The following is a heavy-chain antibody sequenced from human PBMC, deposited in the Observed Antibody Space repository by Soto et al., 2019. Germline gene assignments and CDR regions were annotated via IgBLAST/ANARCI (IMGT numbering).Heavy chain of an antibody. CDR3: ARVSNAYGGNGAFDY. CDR1: GGSISGFY. D-gene: IGHD4-17*01. CDR2: IYYIGNT. Sequence: QVQLQESGPGLVKPSETLSLTCTVSGGSISGFYWIWIRQSPGKGLEWIGYIYYIGNTNYNPSLKSRVTISVDTSKNQFYLNLSSVTAADTAVYYCARVSNAYGGNGAFDYWGQGTVVTVAS. J-gene: IGHJ4*02. V-gene: IGHV4-59*01.